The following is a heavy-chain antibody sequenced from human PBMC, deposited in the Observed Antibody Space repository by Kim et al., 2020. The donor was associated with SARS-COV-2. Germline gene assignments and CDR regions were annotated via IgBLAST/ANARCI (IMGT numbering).Heavy chain of an antibody. CDR2: ISHSGST. CDR3: ARGRPYGSGSYPDY. Sequence: SETLSLTCAVYGGSFSGYYWSWIRQPPGKGLEWIGEISHSGSTNYNPSLKSRVTISVDTSKNQFSLKLSSVTAADTAVYYCARGRPYGSGSYPDYWGQGT. V-gene: IGHV4-34*01. CDR1: GGSFSGYY. D-gene: IGHD3-10*01. J-gene: IGHJ4*02.